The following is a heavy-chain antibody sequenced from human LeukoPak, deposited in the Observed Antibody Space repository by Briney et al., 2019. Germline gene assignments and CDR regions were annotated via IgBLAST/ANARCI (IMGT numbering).Heavy chain of an antibody. CDR2: TKKDGSEK. D-gene: IGHD3-22*01. Sequence: PGGSLRLSCAASGFTFSSYWMSWVRQAPGKGLEWVANTKKDGSEKEYVDSVKGRFAISRDNAKNSLYLQMNSLRVEDTAVYYCVRVDSSGYYYELSFDYWGQGTLVTVSS. CDR1: GFTFSSYW. J-gene: IGHJ4*02. V-gene: IGHV3-7*01. CDR3: VRVDSSGYYYELSFDY.